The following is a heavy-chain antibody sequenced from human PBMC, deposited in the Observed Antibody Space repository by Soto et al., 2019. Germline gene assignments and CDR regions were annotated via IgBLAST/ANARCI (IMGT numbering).Heavy chain of an antibody. J-gene: IGHJ3*02. Sequence: GGSLRLSCAAPGFTFSSYAMSWVRQAPGKGLEWVSAISGSGGSTYYADSVKGRFTISRDNSKNTLYLQMNSLKTEDTAVYYCTTARVAVSLGAFDIWGQGTMVTVSS. CDR3: TTARVAVSLGAFDI. CDR2: ISGSGGST. V-gene: IGHV3-23*01. D-gene: IGHD6-6*01. CDR1: GFTFSSYA.